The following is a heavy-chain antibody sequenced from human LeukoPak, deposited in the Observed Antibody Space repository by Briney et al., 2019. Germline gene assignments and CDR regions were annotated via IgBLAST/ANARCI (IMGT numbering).Heavy chain of an antibody. J-gene: IGHJ3*02. CDR3: AREPTAHDAFDI. V-gene: IGHV3-74*01. Sequence: GGSLRLSCAASGFSFSSYWMHWVCQAPGKGLVWVSRINSDGSSTSYADSVKGRFTISRDNAKSTLYLQMNSLRAEDTAVYDCAREPTAHDAFDIWGQGTMVTVSS. CDR1: GFSFSSYW. CDR2: INSDGSST.